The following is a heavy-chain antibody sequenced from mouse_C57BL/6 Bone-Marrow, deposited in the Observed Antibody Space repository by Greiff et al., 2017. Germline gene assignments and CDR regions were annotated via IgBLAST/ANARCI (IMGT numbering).Heavy chain of an antibody. CDR2: ISRKSSNYAS. J-gene: IGHJ3*01. Sequence: EVQLEQSGGGLVQPKGSLKLSCAASGFTFNTYAMHWVRQAPGKGLEWVARISRKSSNYASYDADSGKDRLTISRADSPSNLHLQMNTLKDEGTNMCYCVRGSWFAYWGQGTLVTVSA. CDR1: GFTFNTYA. CDR3: VRGSWFAY. V-gene: IGHV10-3*01.